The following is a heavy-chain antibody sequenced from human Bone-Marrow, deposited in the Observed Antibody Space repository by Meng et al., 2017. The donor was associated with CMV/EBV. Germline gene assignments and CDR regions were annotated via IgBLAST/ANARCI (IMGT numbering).Heavy chain of an antibody. D-gene: IGHD3-3*01. CDR1: TRYW. Sequence: TRYWIGCVRQMPGKGLEWMRIIYPGDSDARYSPSFQGQVTISADKSISTAYLQWSSLKASDTAMYYCARLGLRGDFWSGYYPTYFDYWGQGTLVTVSS. J-gene: IGHJ4*02. CDR3: ARLGLRGDFWSGYYPTYFDY. V-gene: IGHV5-51*01. CDR2: IYPGDSDA.